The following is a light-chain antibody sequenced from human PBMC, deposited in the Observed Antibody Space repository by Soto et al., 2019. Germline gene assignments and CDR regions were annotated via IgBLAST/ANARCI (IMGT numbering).Light chain of an antibody. CDR1: SGSIATNY. V-gene: IGLV6-57*04. Sequence: NFILTQPRSVSESPGKTVAISYTPTSGSIATNYVQWHQQRPGSVPTTVIYDDNQRPSGVPDRFSGSIDRSSNSASLTISGMQIEDEADYYCQSYDVDNVVFGGGTKLTVL. CDR2: DDN. CDR3: QSYDVDNVV. J-gene: IGLJ2*01.